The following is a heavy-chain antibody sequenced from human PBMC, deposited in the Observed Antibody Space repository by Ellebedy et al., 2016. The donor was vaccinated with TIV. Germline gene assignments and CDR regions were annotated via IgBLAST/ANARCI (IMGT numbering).Heavy chain of an antibody. CDR2: ISSSSSTI. CDR3: AKDAGVEKDY. V-gene: IGHV3-48*01. D-gene: IGHD3-3*01. CDR1: GFTFSSYS. Sequence: GGSLRLSCAASGFTFSSYSMNWVRQAPGKGLEWVSYISSSSSTIYYADSVKGRFTISRDNSKNTLYLQMNSLRAEDTAVYYCAKDAGVEKDYWGQGTLVTVSS. J-gene: IGHJ4*02.